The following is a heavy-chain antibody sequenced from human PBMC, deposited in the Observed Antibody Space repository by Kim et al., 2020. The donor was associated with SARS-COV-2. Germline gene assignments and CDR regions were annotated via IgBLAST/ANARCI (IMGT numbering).Heavy chain of an antibody. V-gene: IGHV1-2*02. D-gene: IGHD3-10*01. CDR3: ARAPFSSMVRGLILTPINNWFDP. CDR1: GFRFTGDN. J-gene: IGHJ5*02. Sequence: SVNVSCEAFGFRFTGDNIHWVRQAPGPGLEWMGWIKSNSGDTKYAQKFQGRVTMTRHTASSTASMELTRLSDDDTAVYYCARAPFSSMVRGLILTPINNWFDPWGQGTLVTVSS. CDR2: IKSNSGDT.